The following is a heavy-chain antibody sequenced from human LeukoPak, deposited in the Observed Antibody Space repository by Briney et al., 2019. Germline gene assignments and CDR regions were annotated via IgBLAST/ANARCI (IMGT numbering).Heavy chain of an antibody. V-gene: IGHV4-59*01. CDR3: ARCPSWSGYSFDY. J-gene: IGHJ4*02. CDR1: GGSISSYY. D-gene: IGHD3-3*01. Sequence: PSETLSLTCTVSGGSISSYYWTWIRQPPRKGLEWIGYIFYTGSANYNPSLQSRVTISVDTSKNQFSLKLSSVTAADTAVYYCARCPSWSGYSFDYWGQGTLVTVSS. CDR2: IFYTGSA.